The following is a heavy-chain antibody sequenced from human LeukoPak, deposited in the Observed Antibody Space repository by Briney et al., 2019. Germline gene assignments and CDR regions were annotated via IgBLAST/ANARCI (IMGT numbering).Heavy chain of an antibody. J-gene: IGHJ3*02. CDR1: GYTFTSYD. Sequence: GASVKVSCKASGYTFTSYDIDWVRQATGQGLEWMGWMNPNTGNTGYAQKFQGRVTMTRDTSISTAYMELSSLRSDDTAVYYCARGPGDDAFDIWGQGTMVTVSS. CDR3: ARGPGDDAFDI. V-gene: IGHV1-8*01. D-gene: IGHD3-16*01. CDR2: MNPNTGNT.